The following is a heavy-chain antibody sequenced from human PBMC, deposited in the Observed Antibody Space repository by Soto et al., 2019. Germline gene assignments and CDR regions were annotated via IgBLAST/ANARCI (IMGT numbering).Heavy chain of an antibody. D-gene: IGHD1-26*01. Sequence: SETLSLTCAVYGGSFSGYYWSWIRQPPGKGLEWIGEINHSGSTNYNPSLKSRVTISVDTSKNQFSLKLSSVTAADTAVYYCARGLPPSKWELPQTYFDYWGQGTLVTVSS. J-gene: IGHJ4*02. CDR1: GGSFSGYY. CDR3: ARGLPPSKWELPQTYFDY. CDR2: INHSGST. V-gene: IGHV4-34*01.